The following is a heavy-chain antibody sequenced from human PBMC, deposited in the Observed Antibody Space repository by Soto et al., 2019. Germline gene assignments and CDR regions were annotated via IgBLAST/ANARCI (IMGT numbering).Heavy chain of an antibody. CDR2: ISSSSSYI. J-gene: IGHJ4*02. V-gene: IGHV3-21*01. D-gene: IGHD3-3*01. CDR1: GFTFSSYS. CDR3: ARDLPPRHDFWSGYPYYFDY. Sequence: PGGSLRLSCAASGFTFSSYSMNWVRQAPGKGLEWVSSISSSSSYIYYADSVKGRFTISRDNAKNSLYLQMNSLRAEDTAVYYCARDLPPRHDFWSGYPYYFDYWGQGTLVTVSS.